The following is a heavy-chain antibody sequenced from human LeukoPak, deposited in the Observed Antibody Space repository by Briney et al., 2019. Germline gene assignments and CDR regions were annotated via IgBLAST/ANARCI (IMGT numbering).Heavy chain of an antibody. CDR1: GFTFSSYG. Sequence: PGGSLRLSCAASGFTFSSYGMHWVRQAPGKGLEWVSTITYSGGSTFYADSVKGRFTTSRDNSKNTLYLQMNTLRSEDTAVYYCAKDRGSGSYRTGFGLWGQGTMVTVSS. V-gene: IGHV3-23*01. CDR2: ITYSGGST. D-gene: IGHD1-26*01. CDR3: AKDRGSGSYRTGFGL. J-gene: IGHJ3*01.